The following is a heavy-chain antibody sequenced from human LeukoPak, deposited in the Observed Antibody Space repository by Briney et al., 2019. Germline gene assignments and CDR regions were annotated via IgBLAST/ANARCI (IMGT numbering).Heavy chain of an antibody. CDR2: IYYSGST. Sequence: PSETLSLTCTVSGDSISSGAYYWSWIRQHPGKGLEWIGYIYYSGSTYYNPSLKSRLTISVDTSKNQFSLRLSSVTAADTAVYYCARAKYYYDSSGYPPHAFDIWGQGTMVTVSS. CDR1: GDSISSGAYY. CDR3: ARAKYYYDSSGYPPHAFDI. V-gene: IGHV4-31*03. D-gene: IGHD3-22*01. J-gene: IGHJ3*02.